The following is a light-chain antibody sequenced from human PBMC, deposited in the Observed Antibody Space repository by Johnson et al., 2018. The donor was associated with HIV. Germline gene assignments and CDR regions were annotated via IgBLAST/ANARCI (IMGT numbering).Light chain of an antibody. CDR2: DNN. CDR1: SSNIGNNY. J-gene: IGLJ1*01. CDR3: GTCDSGLIAYV. V-gene: IGLV1-51*01. Sequence: QSVLTQPPSVSAAPGQKVTISCSGSSSNIGNNYVSWYQQLPGTAPKLLIYDNNKRPSGIPDRFSGSKSGTSATLGITGLQTGDEADYYCGTCDSGLIAYVFGTGTKVTVL.